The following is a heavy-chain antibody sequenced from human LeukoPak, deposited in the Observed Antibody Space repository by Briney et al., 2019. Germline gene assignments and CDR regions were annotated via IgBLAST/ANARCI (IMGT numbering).Heavy chain of an antibody. CDR3: ARGALYQYYLDYWG. CDR2: IYSGGST. J-gene: IGHJ4*02. CDR1: GFTFSSYG. D-gene: IGHD4-17*01. Sequence: PGGSLRLSCAASGFTFSSYGMHWVRQAPGKGLEWVSVIYSGGSTYYADSVKGRFTISRDNSKNTLYLQMNSLRVEDTAVYYCARGALYQYYLDYWGWGQGTLVTVSS. V-gene: IGHV3-NL1*01.